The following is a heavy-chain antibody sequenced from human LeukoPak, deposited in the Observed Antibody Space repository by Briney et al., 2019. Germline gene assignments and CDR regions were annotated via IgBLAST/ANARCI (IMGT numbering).Heavy chain of an antibody. CDR3: ARERNDYSGLYGMDV. D-gene: IGHD4-11*01. Sequence: SETLSLTCTVSGGSISSYYWSWIRQPAGKGLEWIGRIYTSGSTNYNPSLKSRVTMSVDTSKNQFFLKLSSVTAADTAVYYCARERNDYSGLYGMDVWGQGTTVTVSS. V-gene: IGHV4-4*07. CDR2: IYTSGST. J-gene: IGHJ6*02. CDR1: GGSISSYY.